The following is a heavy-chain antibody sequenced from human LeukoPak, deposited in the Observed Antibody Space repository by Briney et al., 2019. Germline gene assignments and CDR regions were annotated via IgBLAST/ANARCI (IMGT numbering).Heavy chain of an antibody. CDR2: IYYSGST. V-gene: IGHV4-59*01. CDR3: ARGSEYYYDSSNFDY. J-gene: IGHJ4*02. D-gene: IGHD3-22*01. CDR1: GGSISSYY. Sequence: SETLSLTCTVSGGSISSYYWSWLRQPPGKGLEWLGYIYYSGSTNYNPSLESRVTISVDTSKNQFSLKLSSVTAADTAVYYCARGSEYYYDSSNFDYWGQGTLVTVSS.